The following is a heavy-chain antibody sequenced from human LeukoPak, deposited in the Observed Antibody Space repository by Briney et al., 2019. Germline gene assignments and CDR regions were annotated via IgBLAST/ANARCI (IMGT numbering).Heavy chain of an antibody. D-gene: IGHD3-22*01. J-gene: IGHJ3*02. CDR3: ARDRADSSVYYYSAVDI. Sequence: ASVKVSCKASGYSFTSYGISWVRQAPGQGLEWMGWISAYNGNTNYAQKLQGRVTMTTDTSTGTAYMELRSLRSDDTAVYYCARDRADSSVYYYSAVDIWGQGTMVTVSS. CDR2: ISAYNGNT. V-gene: IGHV1-18*01. CDR1: GYSFTSYG.